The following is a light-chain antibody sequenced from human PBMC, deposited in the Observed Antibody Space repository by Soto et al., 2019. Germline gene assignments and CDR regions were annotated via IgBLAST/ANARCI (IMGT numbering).Light chain of an antibody. J-gene: IGKJ1*01. CDR1: QSVSSSY. V-gene: IGKV3-20*01. Sequence: EIVLTQSPGTLSLSPGERSTLSFSASQSVSSSYLAWYQQKPGQAPRLLIYSASNRAAGVPDRFSGSGSGADFSLTISRLEPEDFAVYYCQQFGRSPWTFGQGTKVDIK. CDR3: QQFGRSPWT. CDR2: SAS.